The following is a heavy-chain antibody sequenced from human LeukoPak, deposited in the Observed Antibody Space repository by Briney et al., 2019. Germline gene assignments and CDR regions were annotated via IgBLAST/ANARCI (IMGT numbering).Heavy chain of an antibody. Sequence: GGSLRLSCAASGFTFSTYAISWVRQAPGKGLEWVSAISGGGGDIYYADSVKGRFTISRDNSKSTPYLQLNSLRAEDTAVDYCARSYVGADRYFDYWGQGTLVTVSS. D-gene: IGHD1-26*01. J-gene: IGHJ4*02. V-gene: IGHV3-23*01. CDR1: GFTFSTYA. CDR2: ISGGGGDI. CDR3: ARSYVGADRYFDY.